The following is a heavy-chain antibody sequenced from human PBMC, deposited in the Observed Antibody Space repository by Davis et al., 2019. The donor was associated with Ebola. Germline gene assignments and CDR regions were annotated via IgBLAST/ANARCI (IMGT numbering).Heavy chain of an antibody. Sequence: GESLKISCAASGFTFSSYAMSWVRQAPGKGLEWVSAISGSGAITNYADSVKGRFTISRDNSKNALYLQMSSLRAEDTAVYYCVKAQATVTIILAYWGRGTLVTVSS. D-gene: IGHD4-17*01. CDR3: VKAQATVTIILAY. CDR2: ISGSGAIT. CDR1: GFTFSSYA. J-gene: IGHJ4*02. V-gene: IGHV3-23*01.